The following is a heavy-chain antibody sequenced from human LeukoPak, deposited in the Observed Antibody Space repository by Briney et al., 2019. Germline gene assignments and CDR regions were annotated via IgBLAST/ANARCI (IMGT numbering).Heavy chain of an antibody. V-gene: IGHV3-30*04. Sequence: GGSLRLSCAASGFTFSSYAMHWVRQAPGKGLEWVAVISYDGSNKYYADSVKGRFTISRDNSKNTLYLQMNSLRAEDTAVYYCASIPLWHNAFDIWGQGTMVTVSS. CDR1: GFTFSSYA. J-gene: IGHJ3*02. D-gene: IGHD2-21*01. CDR3: ASIPLWHNAFDI. CDR2: ISYDGSNK.